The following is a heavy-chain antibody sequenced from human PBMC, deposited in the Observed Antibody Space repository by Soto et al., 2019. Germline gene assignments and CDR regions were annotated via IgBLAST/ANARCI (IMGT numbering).Heavy chain of an antibody. CDR2: IIPIFGTA. CDR3: ARVEQWLDNAFDI. Sequence: SVKVSCKASGGTFSGYAISWVRQAPGQGLEWMGGIIPIFGTANYAQKFQGRVTITADKSTSTAYMELSSLRSEETAVYYCARVEQWLDNAFDIWGQGTMVTVAS. D-gene: IGHD6-19*01. J-gene: IGHJ3*02. V-gene: IGHV1-69*06. CDR1: GGTFSGYA.